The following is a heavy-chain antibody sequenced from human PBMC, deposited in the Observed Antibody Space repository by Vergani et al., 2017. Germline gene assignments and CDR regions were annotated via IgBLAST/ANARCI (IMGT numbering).Heavy chain of an antibody. D-gene: IGHD1-20*01. J-gene: IGHJ4*01. V-gene: IGHV1-8*01. Sequence: QVQLVQSGAEVKKTGASVKVSCKASGYVFTSFDINWVRQATGQGLEWLGWMNPNTGNTGYAQRFQGRVVMTRDTSISTAYLEVNSLRSEDTAVYYCARAYGRYDWFDYWGKRTLVTVSS. CDR3: ARAYGRYDWFDY. CDR2: MNPNTGNT. CDR1: GYVFTSFD.